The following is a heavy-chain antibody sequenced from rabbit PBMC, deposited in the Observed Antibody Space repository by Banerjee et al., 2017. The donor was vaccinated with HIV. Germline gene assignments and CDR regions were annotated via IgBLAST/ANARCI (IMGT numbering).Heavy chain of an antibody. CDR1: GFSFSSGYY. J-gene: IGHJ4*01. Sequence: QSLEESGGDLVKPGASLTLTCTASGFSFSSGYYMCWVRQAPGKGLEWIGCIYADSRGNTWYASWAKGRFTISKTSSTTVTLQMTSLTAADTATYFCARDRDTSGSGPFIFSLWGPGTLVTVS. CDR2: IYADSRGNT. D-gene: IGHD1-1*01. CDR3: ARDRDTSGSGPFIFSL. V-gene: IGHV1S40*01.